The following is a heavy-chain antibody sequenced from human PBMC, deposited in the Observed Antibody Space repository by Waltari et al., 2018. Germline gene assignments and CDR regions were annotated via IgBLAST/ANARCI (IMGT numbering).Heavy chain of an antibody. J-gene: IGHJ4*02. CDR2: IYYSGST. V-gene: IGHV4-59*01. CDR3: ASSIAVAAPFDY. Sequence: QVQLQESGPGLVKPSETLSLTCTVSGGSISSYYWSWIRQPPGKGLEWIGYIYYSGSTNYNPSLKSRVTISVDTSKNQFSLKLSSVTAADTAVYYCASSIAVAAPFDYWGQGTLVTVSS. D-gene: IGHD6-19*01. CDR1: GGSISSYY.